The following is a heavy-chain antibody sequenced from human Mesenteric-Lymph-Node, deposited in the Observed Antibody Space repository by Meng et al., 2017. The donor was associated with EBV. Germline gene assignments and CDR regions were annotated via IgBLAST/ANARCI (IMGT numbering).Heavy chain of an antibody. V-gene: IGHV4-4*02. Sequence: QGQRTGSGHVLVRPSGTLSLTCFVSGGSISSSNWWSWVRQSPGKGLEWIGEIYHGGSTNYNPSLKSRVTMSVDKSQNQFSLKLTSVTAADRAIYYCARGEIVRGEWYFDLWGRGTLVTVSS. CDR1: GGSISSSNW. J-gene: IGHJ2*01. CDR3: ARGEIVRGEWYFDL. D-gene: IGHD1-26*01. CDR2: IYHGGST.